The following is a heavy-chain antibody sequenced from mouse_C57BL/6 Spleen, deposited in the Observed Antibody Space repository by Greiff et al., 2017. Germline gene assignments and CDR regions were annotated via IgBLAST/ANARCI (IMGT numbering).Heavy chain of an antibody. CDR2: IDPSDSYT. Sequence: VQLQQPGAELVKPGDSVKLSCKASGYTFTSYWMQWVKQRPGQGLEWIGEIDPSDSYTNYNQKFKGKATLTVDTSSSTAYMQLSSLTSEDSAVYYCARAEGGSWFAYWGQGTLVTVSA. CDR3: ARAEGGSWFAY. CDR1: GYTFTSYW. V-gene: IGHV1-50*01. J-gene: IGHJ3*01.